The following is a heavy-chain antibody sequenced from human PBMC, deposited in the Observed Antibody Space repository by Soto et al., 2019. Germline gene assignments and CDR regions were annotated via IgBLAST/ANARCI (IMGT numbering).Heavy chain of an antibody. CDR2: ISYRGST. D-gene: IGHD3-22*01. Sequence: LSLTCTVSAGSITTSYWSWIRQPLGKALEWIGYISYRGSTNYNPSLKSRLTISIDTSKSQISLKLTSMTTADAAVYYCASSGIVGREVNTWFDPWGQGTLVTVSS. CDR1: AGSITTSY. CDR3: ASSGIVGREVNTWFDP. J-gene: IGHJ5*02. V-gene: IGHV4-59*01.